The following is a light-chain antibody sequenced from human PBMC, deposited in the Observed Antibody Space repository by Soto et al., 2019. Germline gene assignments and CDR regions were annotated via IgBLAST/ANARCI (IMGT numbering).Light chain of an antibody. CDR1: ETVTNNY. J-gene: IGKJ2*01. V-gene: IGKV3-20*01. Sequence: EVVLTQSPRTLSLSPGERATLSCRASETVTNNYIAWYQQSPGQAPGLVIYGASTRATGIPDRFGGSGSGTDFTLTISRLEPEDFAVYYCQQYYSSPPEPSTFGQGTKLEI. CDR3: QQYYSSPPEPST. CDR2: GAS.